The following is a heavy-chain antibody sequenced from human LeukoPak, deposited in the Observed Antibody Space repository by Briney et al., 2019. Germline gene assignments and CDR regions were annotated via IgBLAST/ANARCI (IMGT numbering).Heavy chain of an antibody. V-gene: IGHV3-15*07. J-gene: IGHJ4*02. CDR1: GFTFTNAW. D-gene: IGHD3-3*01. CDR2: IKSKTDGGTT. Sequence: GGSLRLSCAASGFTFTNAWMNWVRQAPGKGLGWVGRIKSKTDGGTTDYAAPVKGRFTISRDDSKNTLYLQMNSLKTEDTAVYYCTTTPTKYYDFWSAYNDYWGQGTLVTVSS. CDR3: TTTPTKYYDFWSAYNDY.